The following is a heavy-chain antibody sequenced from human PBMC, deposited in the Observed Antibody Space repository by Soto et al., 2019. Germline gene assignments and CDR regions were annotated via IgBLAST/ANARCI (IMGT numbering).Heavy chain of an antibody. CDR3: ARSVEGHFDY. D-gene: IGHD6-19*01. V-gene: IGHV3-48*01. Sequence: EVQLVESGGGLVQPGGSLRLTCVASGFPVSIYSMNWVRQAPGKGLEWSSYITSDTNTIKYADSVKGRFTISRDNAKNLVYLQMNSLRAEDTAVYFCARSVEGHFDYWGQGTVVTVSS. J-gene: IGHJ4*02. CDR2: ITSDTNTI. CDR1: GFPVSIYS.